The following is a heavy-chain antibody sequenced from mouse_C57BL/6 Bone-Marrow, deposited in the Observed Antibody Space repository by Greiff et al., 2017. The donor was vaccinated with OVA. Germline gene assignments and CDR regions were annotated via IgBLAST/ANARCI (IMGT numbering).Heavy chain of an antibody. Sequence: VQLKQSGAELVKPGASVTLSCKASGYTFTEYTIHWVKQRSGQGLEWIGWFYPGSGSIKYTEKFQDKATLTADKSSSTVYMELSRLTSEDSAVYFCARHEEEKAYYSNSGDWFAYWGQGTLVTVSA. CDR3: ARHEEEKAYYSNSGDWFAY. D-gene: IGHD2-5*01. CDR1: GYTFTEYT. CDR2: FYPGSGSI. J-gene: IGHJ3*01. V-gene: IGHV1-62-2*01.